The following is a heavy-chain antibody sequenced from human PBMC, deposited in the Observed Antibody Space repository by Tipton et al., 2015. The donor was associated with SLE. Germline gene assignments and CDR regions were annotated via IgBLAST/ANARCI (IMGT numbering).Heavy chain of an antibody. V-gene: IGHV4-31*03. CDR2: IYDSGNT. Sequence: TLSLTCTVSGASISGGGYSWTWIRQHPGMGLEWIGYIYDSGNTHYNPSLKSRLAISLDTSKNQFSLNLSSVTAADTAVYYCAREALVDATSTVFDYWGQGALVTVSS. D-gene: IGHD2-15*01. J-gene: IGHJ4*02. CDR1: GASISGGGYS. CDR3: AREALVDATSTVFDY.